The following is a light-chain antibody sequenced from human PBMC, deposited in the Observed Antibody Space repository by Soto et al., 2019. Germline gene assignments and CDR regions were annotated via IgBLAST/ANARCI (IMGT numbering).Light chain of an antibody. V-gene: IGLV2-8*01. CDR3: SSFAGSNNYV. CDR2: EVT. CDR1: SSDVGSYNY. Sequence: QSALTQPPSASGSPGQSVTISCTGTSSDVGSYNYVSRYQQHPGKAPKLMIYEVTKRPSGVPDRFSGSKSGNTASLTVSGLQAEEEADYYCSSFAGSNNYVFGTGNKVTVL. J-gene: IGLJ1*01.